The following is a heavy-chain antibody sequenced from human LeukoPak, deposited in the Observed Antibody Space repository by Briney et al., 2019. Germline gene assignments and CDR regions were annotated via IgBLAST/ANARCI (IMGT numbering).Heavy chain of an antibody. Sequence: SETLSLTCTVSGGSISSYYWSWIGQPPGKGLEWIGYIYYSGSTNYNPPLKSRVTIAVDTSKNQFSLKLSSVTAADTAVYYCARGEMATDDAFDIWGQGTMVTVSS. J-gene: IGHJ3*02. CDR2: IYYSGST. CDR3: ARGEMATDDAFDI. V-gene: IGHV4-59*01. CDR1: GGSISSYY. D-gene: IGHD5-24*01.